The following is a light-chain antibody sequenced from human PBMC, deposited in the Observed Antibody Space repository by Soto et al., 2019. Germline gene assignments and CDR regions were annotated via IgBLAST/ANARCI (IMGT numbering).Light chain of an antibody. CDR2: EVN. V-gene: IGLV2-14*01. CDR3: SSYTTTNTVV. Sequence: QSVLTQPASVSGSPGQSITISCTGTSSDVGSNNYVSWYRQHPGKAPTLMIYEVNNRPSGVSNRFSGSKSGDTASLTISGLQAEDEADYYCSSYTTTNTVVFGGGTKVTVL. CDR1: SSDVGSNNY. J-gene: IGLJ2*01.